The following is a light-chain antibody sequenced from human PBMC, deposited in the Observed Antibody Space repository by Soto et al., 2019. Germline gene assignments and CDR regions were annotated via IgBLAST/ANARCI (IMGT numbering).Light chain of an antibody. Sequence: EIVMSQSPATLSVSPGERATLSCRASQRVSRNLAWYQQKPGQAPRLLIYVASTRATGIPDRFSGSGSETEFTLTISSLQSEDFAIYYCQQYNNWPPWTFGQGTKVDIK. CDR2: VAS. J-gene: IGKJ1*01. CDR3: QQYNNWPPWT. CDR1: QRVSRN. V-gene: IGKV3-15*01.